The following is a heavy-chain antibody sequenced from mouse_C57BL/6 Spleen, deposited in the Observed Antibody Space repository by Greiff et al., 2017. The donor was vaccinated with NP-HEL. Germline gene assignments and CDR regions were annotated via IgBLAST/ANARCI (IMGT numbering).Heavy chain of an antibody. J-gene: IGHJ3*01. CDR2: ISGGGGNT. D-gene: IGHD2-3*01. Sequence: EVQGVESGGGLVKPGGSLKLSCAASGFTFSSYTMSWVRQTPEKRLEWVATISGGGGNTYYPDSVKGRFTISRDNAKNTLYLQMSSLRSEDTAVYYCARGGYDGSAWFAYWGQGTLVTVSA. CDR1: GFTFSSYT. V-gene: IGHV5-9*04. CDR3: ARGGYDGSAWFAY.